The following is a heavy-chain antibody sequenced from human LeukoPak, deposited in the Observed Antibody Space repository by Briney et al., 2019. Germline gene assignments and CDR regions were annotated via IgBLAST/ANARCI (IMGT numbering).Heavy chain of an antibody. D-gene: IGHD6-13*01. CDR1: GFTISSYW. Sequence: GGSLRLSCVASGFTISSYWMTWVRQAPGKGLEWVGNIKEDGSEKNYADSVNGRFTTSRDNAKNSLYLQMNSLRVEDTAVYYCARVYYSSSYDY. J-gene: IGHJ4*01. CDR3: ARVYYSSSYDY. CDR2: IKEDGSEK. V-gene: IGHV3-7*03.